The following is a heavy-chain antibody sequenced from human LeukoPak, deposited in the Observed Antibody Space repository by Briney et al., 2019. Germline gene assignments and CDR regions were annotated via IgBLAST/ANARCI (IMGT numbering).Heavy chain of an antibody. D-gene: IGHD1-26*01. CDR3: ARAVGLPRTNWFDP. J-gene: IGHJ5*02. CDR1: GASISSGSYY. CDR2: IYTSGST. Sequence: PSETLSLTCTVSGASISSGSYYWSWIRQPAGKGLEWIGRIYTSGSTNYNPSLKSRVTISVDTSKNQFSLKLSSVTAADTAVYYCARAVGLPRTNWFDPWGQGTLVTVSS. V-gene: IGHV4-61*02.